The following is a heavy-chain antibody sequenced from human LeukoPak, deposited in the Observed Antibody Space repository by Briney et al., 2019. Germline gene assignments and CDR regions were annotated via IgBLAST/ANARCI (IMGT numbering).Heavy chain of an antibody. V-gene: IGHV3-23*01. Sequence: GGSLRLPCAASGFTFSSYGMSWVRQAPGKGLEWVSAISGSGGSTYYADSVKGRFTISRDNSKNTLYLQMNSLRAEDTAVYYCAKDEAWIQLWLPYDYWGQGTLVTVSS. CDR1: GFTFSSYG. J-gene: IGHJ4*02. CDR2: ISGSGGST. CDR3: AKDEAWIQLWLPYDY. D-gene: IGHD5-18*01.